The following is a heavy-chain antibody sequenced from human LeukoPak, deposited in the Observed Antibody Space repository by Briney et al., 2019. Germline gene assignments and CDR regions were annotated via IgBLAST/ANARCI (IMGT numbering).Heavy chain of an antibody. CDR1: GFTFSSYA. CDR3: ARDQGPLLSRLGELSPSGSGFDY. D-gene: IGHD3-16*02. Sequence: GGSLRLSCAASGFTFSSYAMHWVRQAPGKGLEWVAVISYDGSNKYYADSVKGRFTISRDNSKNTLYLQMNSLRAEDTAVYYCARDQGPLLSRLGELSPSGSGFDYWGQGTLVTVSS. CDR2: ISYDGSNK. V-gene: IGHV3-30*04. J-gene: IGHJ4*02.